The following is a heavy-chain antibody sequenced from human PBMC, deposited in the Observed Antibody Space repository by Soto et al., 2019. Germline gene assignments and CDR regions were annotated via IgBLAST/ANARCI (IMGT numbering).Heavy chain of an antibody. Sequence: QVTLKESGPVLVKPTETLTLTCTVSGFSLNYGRMAVTWIRQPPGRALEWLAHIFSNDEKSYTTSLRSRLTISKDISKSQVVLIMTNMDPADTATYYCARYGNRGPVYYYGLDFWGRGTTVTVSS. V-gene: IGHV2-26*01. CDR1: GFSLNYGRMA. J-gene: IGHJ6*02. D-gene: IGHD3-10*01. CDR2: IFSNDEK. CDR3: ARYGNRGPVYYYGLDF.